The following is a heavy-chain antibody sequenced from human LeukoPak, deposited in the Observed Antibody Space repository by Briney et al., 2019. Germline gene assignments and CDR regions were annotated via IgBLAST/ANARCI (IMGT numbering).Heavy chain of an antibody. CDR3: AKGLGVAVAGTHYFDY. D-gene: IGHD6-19*01. CDR1: GFTFSSYG. V-gene: IGHV3-33*06. CDR2: IWYDGSNK. Sequence: PGRSLRLSCAAFGFTFSSYGMHWVRQAPGKGLEWVAVIWYDGSNKYYADSVKGRFTISRDNSKNTLYLQMNSLRAEDTAVYYCAKGLGVAVAGTHYFDYWGQGTLVTVSS. J-gene: IGHJ4*02.